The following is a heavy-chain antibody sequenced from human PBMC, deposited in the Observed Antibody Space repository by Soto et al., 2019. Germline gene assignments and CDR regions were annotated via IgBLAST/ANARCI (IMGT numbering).Heavy chain of an antibody. J-gene: IGHJ6*02. CDR3: ARDGQSVAPYTMDV. D-gene: IGHD2-21*01. CDR2: IWSGGTIR. V-gene: IGHV3-33*01. CDR1: GFHFGGHA. Sequence: GGSLRLSCSTSGFHFGGHAMHWVRQAPGKGLEWVAQIWSGGTIRNYADSVKGRFTISRDDWQNIAYLQMSNLRAEDAAAYYCARDGQSVAPYTMDVWGPGTTVTVSS.